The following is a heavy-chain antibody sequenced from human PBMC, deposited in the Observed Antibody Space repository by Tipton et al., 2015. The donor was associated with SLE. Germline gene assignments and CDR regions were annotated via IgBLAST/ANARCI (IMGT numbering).Heavy chain of an antibody. D-gene: IGHD3-3*01. CDR3: ARGPRFLEWLHPFDY. Sequence: TLSLTCTVSGGSISSYYWSWIRQPPGKGLEWIGYIYHSGSTYYNPSLKSRVTISVDTSKNQFSLKLSSVTAADTAVYYCARGPRFLEWLHPFDYWGQGTLVTVSS. CDR1: GGSISSYY. J-gene: IGHJ4*02. V-gene: IGHV4-59*12. CDR2: IYHSGST.